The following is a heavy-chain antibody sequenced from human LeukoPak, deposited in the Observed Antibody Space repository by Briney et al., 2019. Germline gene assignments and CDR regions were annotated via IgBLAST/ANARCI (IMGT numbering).Heavy chain of an antibody. CDR2: ISGSGGST. D-gene: IGHD4-17*01. CDR3: ARAVSYGDYYFDY. J-gene: IGHJ4*02. Sequence: GGSLRLSCAASGFTFNSYAMSWVRQAPGKGLEWVSAISGSGGSTYYADSVKGRFTISRDNSKNTLYLQMNSLRAEDTAVYYCARAVSYGDYYFDYWGQGTLVTVSS. CDR1: GFTFNSYA. V-gene: IGHV3-23*01.